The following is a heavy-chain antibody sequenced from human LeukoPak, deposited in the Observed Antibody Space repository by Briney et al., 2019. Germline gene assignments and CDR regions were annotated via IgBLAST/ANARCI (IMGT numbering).Heavy chain of an antibody. CDR3: AREGYGDYARISGFDY. D-gene: IGHD4-17*01. CDR1: GGSISSCIYY. V-gene: IGHV4-61*02. CDR2: IYTSVSI. J-gene: IGHJ4*02. Sequence: SQTLSLTRTLSGGSISSCIYYWRWIRQPAGKGLEWIGRIYTSVSINYNPPLKTRLTISVDTYKNQFCLKLSSVTAADTAVYYCAREGYGDYARISGFDYWGQGTLVTVSS.